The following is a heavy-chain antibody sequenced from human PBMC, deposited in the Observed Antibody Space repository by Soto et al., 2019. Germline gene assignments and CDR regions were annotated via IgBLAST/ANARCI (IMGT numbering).Heavy chain of an antibody. CDR2: ITPIFPTP. CDR1: GGTFANSA. D-gene: IGHD5-12*01. Sequence: QVQLVQSGAELKKPGSSVTVSSKASGGTFANSAISWVRQVPGQGLEWMGGITPIFPTPDYSQKSQGRVSITADESTSTAYIELSSLRSEVTAVYYCARAKGRLPLGGNYYYAMDVWGQGTTVTVSS. CDR3: ARAKGRLPLGGNYYYAMDV. V-gene: IGHV1-69*12. J-gene: IGHJ6*02.